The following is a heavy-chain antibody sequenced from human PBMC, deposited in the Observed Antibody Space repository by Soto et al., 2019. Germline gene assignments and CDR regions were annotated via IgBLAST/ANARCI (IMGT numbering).Heavy chain of an antibody. Sequence: PGGSLRLSCAASGFTFSNYGMHWVRQAPGKGLEWVAVISYDGSYKSYADSVKGRFTISRDSSKNTLYLQMNSLRAEDTAVYYCAKDITSRVNWFDPWGQGTLVTVSS. V-gene: IGHV3-30*18. J-gene: IGHJ5*02. CDR2: ISYDGSYK. CDR1: GFTFSNYG. D-gene: IGHD1-20*01. CDR3: AKDITSRVNWFDP.